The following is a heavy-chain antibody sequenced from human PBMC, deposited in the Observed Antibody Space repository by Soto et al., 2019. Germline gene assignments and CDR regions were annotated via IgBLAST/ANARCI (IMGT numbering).Heavy chain of an antibody. D-gene: IGHD3-22*01. Sequence: QVQLVQSGAEVKKPGSSVKVSCKASGGTFSSYAISWVRQAPGQGLEWMGGIIPIFGTANYAQKFQGRVTITEDESTSTAYMELSSLRSEDTAVYYCARDDYYDSSGYGGYFDYWGQGTLVTVSS. V-gene: IGHV1-69*12. CDR2: IIPIFGTA. CDR1: GGTFSSYA. J-gene: IGHJ4*02. CDR3: ARDDYYDSSGYGGYFDY.